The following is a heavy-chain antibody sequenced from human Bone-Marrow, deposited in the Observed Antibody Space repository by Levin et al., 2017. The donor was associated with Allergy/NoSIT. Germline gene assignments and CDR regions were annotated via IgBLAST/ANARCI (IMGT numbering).Heavy chain of an antibody. CDR2: VYYTVST. J-gene: IGHJ4*02. Sequence: PSQTLSLTCRVSGGSISSSTYSWGWIRQPPGKGLEWIGNVYYTVSTHYNPSLKSRVTISADTSKNQFSLKLSSVTAADTAVYYCARAPYYGPARPYQSDYWGQGTLVTVSS. CDR1: GGSISSSTYS. CDR3: ARAPYYGPARPYQSDY. D-gene: IGHD3-10*01. V-gene: IGHV4-39*01.